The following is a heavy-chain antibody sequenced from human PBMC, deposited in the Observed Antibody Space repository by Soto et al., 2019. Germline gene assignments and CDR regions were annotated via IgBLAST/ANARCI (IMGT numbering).Heavy chain of an antibody. Sequence: QIQLVQSGAEVKKPGASVKVSCKASGYTFTRYNIAWVRQAPGQGLEWMGWISTYNGDTNYAHKLQGRVTMTTDTSTSTAYMELRSLRSDDTAVYYCARDIPRSGYFHCGQGTLVTVSS. CDR3: ARDIPRSGYFH. D-gene: IGHD3-3*01. J-gene: IGHJ4*02. V-gene: IGHV1-18*04. CDR1: GYTFTRYN. CDR2: ISTYNGDT.